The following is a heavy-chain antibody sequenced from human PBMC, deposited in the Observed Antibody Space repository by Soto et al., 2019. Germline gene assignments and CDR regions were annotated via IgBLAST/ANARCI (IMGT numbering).Heavy chain of an antibody. J-gene: IGHJ5*02. D-gene: IGHD3-16*01. V-gene: IGHV4-4*02. CDR3: ARGSGPGGNWFDP. CDR2: IYPSGST. Sequence: SETLSLTCAVSGGSISSSTWWSCVRQPPGKGLERIGEIYPSGSTNYNRCLKSRGTISLDKSKNQFSLKLNSVTAADTAVYYCARGSGPGGNWFDPWGQGTLVTVSS. CDR1: GGSISSSTW.